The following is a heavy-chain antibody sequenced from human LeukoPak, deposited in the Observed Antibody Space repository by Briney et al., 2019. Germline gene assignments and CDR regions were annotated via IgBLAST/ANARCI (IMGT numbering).Heavy chain of an antibody. CDR2: MNPNSGNT. CDR3: ARLEVGYYGSGSANFDY. V-gene: IGHV1-8*01. CDR1: GYTFTSYD. Sequence: ASVKVSCKASGYTFTSYDINWVRQATGQGLEWMGWMNPNSGNTGYAQKFQGRVTMTRNTSISTAYMELSSLRSEDTAVYYCARLEVGYYGSGSANFDYWGQGTLVTVSS. J-gene: IGHJ4*02. D-gene: IGHD3-10*01.